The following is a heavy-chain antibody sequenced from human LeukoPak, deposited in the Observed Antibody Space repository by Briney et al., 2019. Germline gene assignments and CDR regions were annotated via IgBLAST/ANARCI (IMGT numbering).Heavy chain of an antibody. CDR1: GFSLSTHG. V-gene: IGHV3-33*01. CDR3: ARDRSGSYLTDAFDI. D-gene: IGHD1-26*01. Sequence: PGRSLRLSCAASGFSLSTHGMHWLRQAPGKGLEWGAVIWYDGSNQHYADSVKGRSTRGRFTISTDTSNNTPDLQMNSLRVEDTAVYYCARDRSGSYLTDAFDIWARGPRFTVSS. CDR2: IWYDGSNQ. J-gene: IGHJ3*02.